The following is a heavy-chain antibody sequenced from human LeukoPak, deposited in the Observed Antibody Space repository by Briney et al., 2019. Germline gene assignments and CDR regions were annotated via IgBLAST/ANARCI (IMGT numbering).Heavy chain of an antibody. D-gene: IGHD2-2*01. V-gene: IGHV4-31*03. CDR3: ARGFGDSSTSYAHPFGY. J-gene: IGHJ4*02. CDR1: GGSISSGGYY. CDR2: IYYSGST. Sequence: SETLSLTCTVSGGSISSGGYYWSWIRQHPGKGLEWIGYIYYSGSTYYNPSLKSRITISVDTSKNQFSLKLSSVTAADTAVYYSARGFGDSSTSYAHPFGYWGQGTLVTVSS.